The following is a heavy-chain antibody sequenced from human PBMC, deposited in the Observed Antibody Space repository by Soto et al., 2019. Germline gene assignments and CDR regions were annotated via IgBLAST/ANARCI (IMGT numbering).Heavy chain of an antibody. CDR1: GGTFSSYA. J-gene: IGHJ6*02. D-gene: IGHD3-10*01. V-gene: IGHV1-69*01. Sequence: QVQLVQSGAEVKKPGSSVKVSCKASGGTFSSYAISWVRQAPGQGLEWMGGIIPIFGTAKYAQKFQGRVTITADESTSTAYMELSSLGSEDTAAYYCAIKDSSGSGVVIYYYYYGMDVGGQGSTVTVTS. CDR2: IIPIFGTA. CDR3: AIKDSSGSGVVIYYYYYGMDV.